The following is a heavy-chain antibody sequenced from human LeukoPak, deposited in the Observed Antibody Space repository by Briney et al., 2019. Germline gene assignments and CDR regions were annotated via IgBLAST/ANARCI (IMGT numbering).Heavy chain of an antibody. D-gene: IGHD1-1*01. CDR3: ARSWNVDY. J-gene: IGHJ4*02. CDR2: INPSGGST. V-gene: IGHV1-46*01. Sequence: GASVKVSCKASGYTFTSYYMHWVRQAPGQGLEWMGIINPSGGSTSYAQKFQGRVTMTRDTSITTAYMELSSLRSDDTAVYYCARSWNVDYWGQGTLVTVSS. CDR1: GYTFTSYY.